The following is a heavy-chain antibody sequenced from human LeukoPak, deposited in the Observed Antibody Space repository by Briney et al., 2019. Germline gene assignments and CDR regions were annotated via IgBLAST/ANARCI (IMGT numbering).Heavy chain of an antibody. D-gene: IGHD3-9*01. Sequence: PGGSLRLSCAASGFTFSSYAMSWVRQAPGKGLEWVSAISGSGGSTYYADSVKGRFTISRDNSKNTLYLQMNSLRAEDTAVYYWAKTNFDILAGFPIFDYWGQGTLVTVSS. CDR3: AKTNFDILAGFPIFDY. J-gene: IGHJ4*02. CDR1: GFTFSSYA. CDR2: ISGSGGST. V-gene: IGHV3-23*01.